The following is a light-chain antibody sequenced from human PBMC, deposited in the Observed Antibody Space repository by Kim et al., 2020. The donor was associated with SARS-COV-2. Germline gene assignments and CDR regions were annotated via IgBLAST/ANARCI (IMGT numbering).Light chain of an antibody. J-gene: IGLJ1*01. CDR1: SSNIGAGYE. CDR3: QSYDSGLGGSV. V-gene: IGLV1-40*01. CDR2: AST. Sequence: QRVTISCTGSSSNIGAGYEVHWYQQLPGTAPKLVIYASTNRPSGIPDRFSGSKSGTSVSLANTGLLAADEADYYCQSYDSGLGGSVFGTGTKVTVL.